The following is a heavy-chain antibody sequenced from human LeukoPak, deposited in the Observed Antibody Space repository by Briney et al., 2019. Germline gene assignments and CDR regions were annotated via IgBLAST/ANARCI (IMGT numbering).Heavy chain of an antibody. V-gene: IGHV4-34*01. CDR3: ARVQGYSGFLAFDY. J-gene: IGHJ4*02. D-gene: IGHD5-12*01. CDR2: INHSGST. CDR1: GGSFSGYY. Sequence: PSETLSLTCAVYGGSFSGYYWSWIRQPQGKGLEWIGEINHSGSTNYNPSLKSRVTISVDTSKNQFSLKLSSVTAADTAVYYCARVQGYSGFLAFDYWGQGTLVTVSS.